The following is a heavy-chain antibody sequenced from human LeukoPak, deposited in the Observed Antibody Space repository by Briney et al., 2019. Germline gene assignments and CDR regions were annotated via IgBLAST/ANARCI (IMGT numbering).Heavy chain of an antibody. D-gene: IGHD6-13*01. CDR2: IYYSGST. CDR3: ARHPIAAAVNFDY. J-gene: IGHJ4*02. V-gene: IGHV4-59*08. Sequence: SETLSLTCTVSGGSISSYYWSWIRQPPGKGLEWIGYIYYSGSTNYNPSLKSRVTISVDTSKNQFSLKLSSVTAADTAVCYCARHPIAAAVNFDYWGQGTLVTVSS. CDR1: GGSISSYY.